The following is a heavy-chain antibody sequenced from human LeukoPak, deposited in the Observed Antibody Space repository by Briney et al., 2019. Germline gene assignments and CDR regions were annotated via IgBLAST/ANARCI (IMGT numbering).Heavy chain of an antibody. CDR1: GFTFSSYG. J-gene: IGHJ4*02. CDR3: VPTERYWGFDY. V-gene: IGHV3-30*02. D-gene: IGHD2-8*02. Sequence: PGGSLRLSCAASGFTFSSYGVHWVRQAPGKGLEWVAFIPYDGSNKYYTDSVKGRFTIHRDNSKNTLYMQMNSLRVEDTAIYYCVPTERYWGFDYWGQGTLVTVSS. CDR2: IPYDGSNK.